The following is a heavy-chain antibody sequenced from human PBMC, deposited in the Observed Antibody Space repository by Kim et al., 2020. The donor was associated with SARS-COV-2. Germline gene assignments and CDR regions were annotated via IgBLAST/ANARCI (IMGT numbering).Heavy chain of an antibody. CDR3: ARLSGYYLYYFDY. D-gene: IGHD3-22*01. CDR1: GGSISSSSYY. Sequence: SKTLSLTCTVSGGSISSSSYYWGWIRQPPGKGLEWIGSIYYSGTTYYRPSLKSRVTISVDTSKNQFSLKLSSVTAADTAVYYCARLSGYYLYYFDYWGLG. CDR2: IYYSGTT. V-gene: IGHV4-39*01. J-gene: IGHJ4*02.